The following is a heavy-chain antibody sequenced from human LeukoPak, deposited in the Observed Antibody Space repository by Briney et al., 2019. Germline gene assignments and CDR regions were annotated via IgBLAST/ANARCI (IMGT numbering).Heavy chain of an antibody. D-gene: IGHD4-17*01. CDR2: VRKKAYGAPR. CDR1: RFTLDYSA. Sequence: RSMRPSCSAARFTLDYSAMGCVRQVPGEVREWVGFVRKKAYGAPRDYAASVKCRFTISRDDSKSIAYLQMDSLKTEDTAVYYCTRVAGSTVTTDPPYFNYGMDVWGQGSTVTV. CDR3: TRVAGSTVTTDPPYFNYGMDV. V-gene: IGHV3-49*04. J-gene: IGHJ6*02.